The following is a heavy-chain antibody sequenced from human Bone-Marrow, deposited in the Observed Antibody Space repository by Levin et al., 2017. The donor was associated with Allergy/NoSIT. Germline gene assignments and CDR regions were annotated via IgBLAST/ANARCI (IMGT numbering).Heavy chain of an antibody. CDR2: IYYSGTT. J-gene: IGHJ5*02. CDR1: DSSVSSGTYY. V-gene: IGHV4-61*01. D-gene: IGHD2-15*01. Sequence: GSLRLSCTVSDSSVSSGTYYWNWIRQVPGRGLEWIGYIYYSGTTNYNPSLESRVTISLDTSKNQFSLKLTSVTAADTAVYYCARDSCTGGTCYSFSSWGQGTLVTVSS. CDR3: ARDSCTGGTCYSFSS.